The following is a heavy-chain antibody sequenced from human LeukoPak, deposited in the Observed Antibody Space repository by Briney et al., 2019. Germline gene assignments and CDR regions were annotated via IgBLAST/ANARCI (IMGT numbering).Heavy chain of an antibody. V-gene: IGHV1-69*13. CDR1: GGTFSSYA. CDR2: IIPIFGTA. J-gene: IGHJ4*02. Sequence: SVKVSCKASGGTFSSYAISWVRQAPGQGLGWMGGIIPIFGTANYAQKFQGGVTITADESTSTAYMELSSLRSEDTAVYYCARDGGAAAGTFDYWGQGTLVTVSS. D-gene: IGHD6-13*01. CDR3: ARDGGAAAGTFDY.